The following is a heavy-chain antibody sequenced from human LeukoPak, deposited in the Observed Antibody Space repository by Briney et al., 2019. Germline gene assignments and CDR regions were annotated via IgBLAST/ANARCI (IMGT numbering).Heavy chain of an antibody. Sequence: ASVKVSCKVSGGTFSSYEINWVRQAPGQGLEWMGWISAYNGNTNYAQKLQGRVTMTTDTSTSTAYMELRSLRSDDTAVYYCARERAGYYGSGSFGYWGQGTLVTVSS. J-gene: IGHJ4*02. V-gene: IGHV1-18*01. CDR2: ISAYNGNT. CDR3: ARERAGYYGSGSFGY. D-gene: IGHD3-10*01. CDR1: GGTFSSYE.